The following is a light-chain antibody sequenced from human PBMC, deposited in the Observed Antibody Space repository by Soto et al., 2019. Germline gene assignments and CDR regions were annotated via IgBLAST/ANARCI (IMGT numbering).Light chain of an antibody. CDR2: DNN. CDR1: SSNIGNNY. Sequence: QSVLTQPPSVSAAPGQTVTISCSGSSSNIGNNYVSWYQQLPGTAPKLLIYDNNKRPSGIPDRFSGSKSSTSATLGITGLQTGDEANYYCGTWDGSLSAWVFGGGTKLTVL. CDR3: GTWDGSLSAWV. J-gene: IGLJ3*02. V-gene: IGLV1-51*01.